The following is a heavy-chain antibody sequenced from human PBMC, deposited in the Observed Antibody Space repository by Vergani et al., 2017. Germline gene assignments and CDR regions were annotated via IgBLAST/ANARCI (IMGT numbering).Heavy chain of an antibody. J-gene: IGHJ4*02. Sequence: QVQLQQWGAGLLKPSETLSLTCAVYGGSFSGYYWSWIRQPPGKGLEWIGEINHSGSTNYNPSLKSRVTISVDTSKNQFSLKLSSVTAADTAVYYCARGYDYSNYYFDYWGQGTLVTVSS. CDR3: ARGYDYSNYYFDY. V-gene: IGHV4-34*01. CDR2: INHSGST. CDR1: GGSFSGYY. D-gene: IGHD4-11*01.